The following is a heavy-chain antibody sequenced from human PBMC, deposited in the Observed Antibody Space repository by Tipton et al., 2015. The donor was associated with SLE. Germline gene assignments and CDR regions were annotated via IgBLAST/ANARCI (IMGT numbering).Heavy chain of an antibody. CDR3: AREGSNRAFDS. V-gene: IGHV1-69*04. D-gene: IGHD1-26*01. J-gene: IGHJ3*02. CDR2: IIPILGIA. CDR1: GGTFSSYT. Sequence: QSGAEVKKPGSSVKVSCKASGGTFSSYTISWVRQAPGQGLEWMGRIIPILGIANYAQKFQGRVTITADKSTSTAYMELSSLRSEDTAVYYCAREGSNRAFDSWGEGTMVPVSS.